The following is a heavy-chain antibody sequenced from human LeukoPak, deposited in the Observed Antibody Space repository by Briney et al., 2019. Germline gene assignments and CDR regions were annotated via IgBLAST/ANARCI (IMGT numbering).Heavy chain of an antibody. V-gene: IGHV5-51*03. Sequence: KPGESLKISCKGSGYSFTSYWIGWVRQMPGKGLEWMGNYYPGHSDPGYSPSFQGQVTISADKSISTAYLQWSSLKASDTAMYYCARSGDYYARGDAFDIWGQGTMVTVSS. CDR2: YYPGHSDP. CDR1: GYSFTSYW. D-gene: IGHD3-10*01. J-gene: IGHJ3*02. CDR3: ARSGDYYARGDAFDI.